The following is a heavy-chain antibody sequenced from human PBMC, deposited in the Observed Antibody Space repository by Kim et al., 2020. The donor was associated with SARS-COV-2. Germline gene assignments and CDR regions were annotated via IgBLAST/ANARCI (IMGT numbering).Heavy chain of an antibody. CDR1: GYTFTSYG. CDR3: AVDSHYYDSSGYYGSNDAFDI. D-gene: IGHD3-22*01. V-gene: IGHV1-18*01. CDR2: FSAYNGNT. Sequence: ASVKVSCKASGYTFTSYGISWVRQAPGQGLEWMGWFSAYNGNTNYAQKLQGRVTMTTDTSTSTAYMELRSLRSDDTAVYYCAVDSHYYDSSGYYGSNDAFDIWGQGTMVTVSS. J-gene: IGHJ3*02.